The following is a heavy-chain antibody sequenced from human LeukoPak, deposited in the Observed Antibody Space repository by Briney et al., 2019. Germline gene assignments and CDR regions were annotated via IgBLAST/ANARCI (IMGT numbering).Heavy chain of an antibody. Sequence: PGKSLRLSCAASGFTFSSYGMHWVRQPPGKGLEWVAVISYDGSNKYYAASVKGRFTISRDNSKNTLYLQMNSLRAEDTAVYYCAKDIVVVPAAMGRPSGGYYDYGMDVWGQGTTVTVSS. CDR3: AKDIVVVPAAMGRPSGGYYDYGMDV. J-gene: IGHJ6*02. D-gene: IGHD2-2*01. CDR1: GFTFSSYG. V-gene: IGHV3-30*18. CDR2: ISYDGSNK.